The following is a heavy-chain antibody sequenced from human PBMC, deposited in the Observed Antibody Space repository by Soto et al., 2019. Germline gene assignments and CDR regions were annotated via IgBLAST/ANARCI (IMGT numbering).Heavy chain of an antibody. Sequence: SVKVSCKASGGTFSSYAISWVRQAPGQGLEWMGGIIPIFGTANYAQKFQGRVTITADESTSTAYMELSSLRSEDTAVYYCARDRHGGGSSWLVDYYGMDVWGQGTTVTV. J-gene: IGHJ6*02. V-gene: IGHV1-69*13. CDR1: GGTFSSYA. CDR2: IIPIFGTA. CDR3: ARDRHGGGSSWLVDYYGMDV. D-gene: IGHD6-13*01.